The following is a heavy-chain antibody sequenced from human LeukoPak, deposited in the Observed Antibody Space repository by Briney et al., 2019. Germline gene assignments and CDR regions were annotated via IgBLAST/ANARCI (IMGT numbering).Heavy chain of an antibody. V-gene: IGHV3-20*04. CDR3: ARAPIAAAGTGSEFDY. CDR1: GFTFDDYG. J-gene: IGHJ4*02. CDR2: INWNGGST. Sequence: GGSLRLSCAASGFTFDDYGMSWVRQAPGKGLEWVSGINWNGGSTGYADSAKGRFTISRDNAKNSLYLQMNSLRAEDTALYYCARAPIAAAGTGSEFDYWGQGTLVTVSS. D-gene: IGHD6-13*01.